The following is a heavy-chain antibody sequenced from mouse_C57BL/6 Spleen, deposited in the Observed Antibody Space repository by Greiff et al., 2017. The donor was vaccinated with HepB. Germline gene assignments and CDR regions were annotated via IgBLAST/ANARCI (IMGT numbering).Heavy chain of an antibody. J-gene: IGHJ1*03. CDR2: IYPGSGNT. CDR3: ATKGNTVVVQDWYFDV. CDR1: GYTFTDYY. V-gene: IGHV1-76*01. Sequence: QVQLQQSGAELVRPGASVKLSCKASGYTFTDYYINWVKQRPGQGLEWIARIYPGSGNTYYNEKFKGKATLTADKSSSTAYMQLSSLTSEDSAVYFCATKGNTVVVQDWYFDVWGTGTTVTVSS. D-gene: IGHD1-1*01.